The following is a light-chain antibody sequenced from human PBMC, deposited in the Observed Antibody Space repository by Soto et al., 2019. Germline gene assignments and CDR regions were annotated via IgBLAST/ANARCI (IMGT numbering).Light chain of an antibody. V-gene: IGLV2-14*01. CDR1: SSDVGGYNY. Sequence: QSALTQPASVSGSPGQSITISCTGTSSDVGGYNYVSWCQQHPGKAPKLMIYDVSNRPSGVSNRFSGSKSGNTASLTISGLQAEDEADCYCSSYTSSSTPYVFGTGTKVTVL. CDR2: DVS. J-gene: IGLJ1*01. CDR3: SSYTSSSTPYV.